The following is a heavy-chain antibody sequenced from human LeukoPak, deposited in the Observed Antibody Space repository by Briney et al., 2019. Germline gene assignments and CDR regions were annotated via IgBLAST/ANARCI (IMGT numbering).Heavy chain of an antibody. Sequence: GASVKVSCKASGHTFTSYYMHWVRQAPGQGLEWMGIINPSGGSTSYAQKFQGRVTITADKSTSTAYMELSSLRSEDTAVYYCARDEGGSLLGYYYYMDVWGKGTTVTVSS. V-gene: IGHV1-46*01. J-gene: IGHJ6*03. D-gene: IGHD1-26*01. CDR3: ARDEGGSLLGYYYYMDV. CDR2: INPSGGST. CDR1: GHTFTSYY.